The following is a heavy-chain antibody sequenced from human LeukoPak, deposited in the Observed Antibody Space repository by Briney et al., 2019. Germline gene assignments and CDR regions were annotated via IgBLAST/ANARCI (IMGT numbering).Heavy chain of an antibody. V-gene: IGHV3-23*01. CDR3: AKARGVARYDFPFDP. D-gene: IGHD3-3*01. CDR2: ISGSGGST. CDR1: GFTFSSYA. J-gene: IGHJ5*02. Sequence: GGSLRLSCAASGFTFSSYAMSWVRQAPGKGLEWVLAISGSGGSTYYADSVKGRFTISRDNSKNTLYLQMNSLRAEDTAVYYCAKARGVARYDFPFDPWGQGTLVTVSS.